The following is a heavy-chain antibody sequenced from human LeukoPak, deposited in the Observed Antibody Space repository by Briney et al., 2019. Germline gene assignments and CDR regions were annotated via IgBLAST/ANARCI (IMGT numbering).Heavy chain of an antibody. J-gene: IGHJ3*02. D-gene: IGHD5-24*01. CDR1: GGTFSSYA. V-gene: IGHV1-69*13. Sequence: SVKVSCKASGGTFSSYAISWVRQAPGQGLEWMGGIIPIFGTANYAQKFQGRVTITADESTSTAYMELSSLRSEDTAVYYCARDSRRDGYNYRDFDIWGQGTMVTVSS. CDR2: IIPIFGTA. CDR3: ARDSRRDGYNYRDFDI.